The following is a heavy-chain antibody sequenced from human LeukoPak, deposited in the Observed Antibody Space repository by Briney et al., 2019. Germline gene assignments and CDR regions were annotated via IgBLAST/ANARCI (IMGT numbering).Heavy chain of an antibody. D-gene: IGHD2-15*01. CDR3: ARWGECSGGSCPTGYYYGMDV. Sequence: ASVKVSCKASGYTFTSYDINWVRRATGQGLEWMGWMNPNSGNTGYAQKFQGRVTMTRNTSISTAYMELSSLRSEDTAVYYCARWGECSGGSCPTGYYYGMDVWGQGTTVTVSS. J-gene: IGHJ6*02. V-gene: IGHV1-8*01. CDR1: GYTFTSYD. CDR2: MNPNSGNT.